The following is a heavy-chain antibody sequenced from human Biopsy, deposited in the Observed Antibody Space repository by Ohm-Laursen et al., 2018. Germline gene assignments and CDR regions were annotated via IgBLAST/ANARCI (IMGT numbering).Heavy chain of an antibody. V-gene: IGHV4-59*07. J-gene: IGHJ4*02. CDR2: ISNRGST. Sequence: SDTLSLTWVVSGGSISSDYWSWIRQSPGKGLEWIGYISNRGSTNYNPSLRGRVTISVDTSKNQFSLKLSSLTAADTAVYFCARGSSYGYDFDYWGQGTLVAVSS. CDR3: ARGSSYGYDFDY. CDR1: GGSISSDY. D-gene: IGHD5-18*01.